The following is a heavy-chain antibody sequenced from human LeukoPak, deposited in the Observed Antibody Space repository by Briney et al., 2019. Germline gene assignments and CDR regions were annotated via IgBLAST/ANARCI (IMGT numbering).Heavy chain of an antibody. Sequence: SETLSLTCAVYGGSFSGYYWSWIRQPPGKGLEWIGEINHSGSTNYNPSLKSRVTISVDTSKNQFSLKLSSVTAADTAVYYCARTKYNWNALDYWGQGTRVTVSS. V-gene: IGHV4-34*01. CDR2: INHSGST. D-gene: IGHD1-1*01. CDR3: ARTKYNWNALDY. J-gene: IGHJ4*02. CDR1: GGSFSGYY.